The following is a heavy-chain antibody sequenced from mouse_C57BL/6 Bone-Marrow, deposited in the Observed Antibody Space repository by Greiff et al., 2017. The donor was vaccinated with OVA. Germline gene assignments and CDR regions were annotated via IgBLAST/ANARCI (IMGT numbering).Heavy chain of an antibody. CDR2: INPYNGGT. V-gene: IGHV1-19*01. CDR3: ARSRQLRLWFAY. Sequence: VQLQQSGPVLVKPGASVKMSCKASGYTFTDYYMNWVKQSHGKSLEWIGVINPYNGGTSYNQKFKGKATLTVDKSSSTAYMELNSLTSEDSAVYYCARSRQLRLWFAYWGQGTLVTVSA. CDR1: GYTFTDYY. J-gene: IGHJ3*01. D-gene: IGHD3-2*02.